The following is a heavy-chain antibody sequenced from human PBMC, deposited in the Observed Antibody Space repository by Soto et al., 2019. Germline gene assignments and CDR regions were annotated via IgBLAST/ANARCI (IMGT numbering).Heavy chain of an antibody. CDR3: ARGCARASCPYYFDS. CDR1: GFTFSSYW. Sequence: EVQLVESGGGLVQPGGSLRLSCAASGFTFSSYWMSWVRQAPGKGLEWVATIRQDGSERHYVDSVEGRFTISRDNGKNSLSLQMNSLTAEDTTVYHCARGCARASCPYYFDSWGRGTLVTVSS. J-gene: IGHJ4*02. V-gene: IGHV3-7*01. CDR2: IRQDGSER. D-gene: IGHD2-2*01.